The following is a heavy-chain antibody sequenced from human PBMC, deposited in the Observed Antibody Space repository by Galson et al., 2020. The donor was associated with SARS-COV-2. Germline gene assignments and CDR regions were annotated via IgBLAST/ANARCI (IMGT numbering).Heavy chain of an antibody. Sequence: KMSGHTLVKPTQTLTLTCTFSGFSLSTSGVGVGWIRQPPGKALEWLALIYWDDEKRYSPSLKSRLTITKDTSKNQVVLTMTNMDPVDTATYYCAHTSRCCSGGSCYSYDYWGQGTRVTGSS. CDR3: AHTSRCCSGGSCYSYDY. V-gene: IGHV2-5*02. D-gene: IGHD2-15*01. CDR2: IYWDDEK. CDR1: GFSLSTSGVG. J-gene: IGHJ4*02.